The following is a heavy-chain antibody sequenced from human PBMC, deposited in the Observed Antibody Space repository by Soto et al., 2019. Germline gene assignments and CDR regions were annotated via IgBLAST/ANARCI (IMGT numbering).Heavy chain of an antibody. Sequence: VQLVESGGGLVQPGGSLRLSCAASGFTFSSYEMNWVRQAPGKGLEWVSYISSSGSTIYYADSVKGRFTISRDNAKNSLYLQMNSLRAEDTAVYYCARDGTAAAVPYYYYYGMDVWGQGTTVTVSS. CDR3: ARDGTAAAVPYYYYYGMDV. CDR2: ISSSGSTI. J-gene: IGHJ6*02. CDR1: GFTFSSYE. D-gene: IGHD6-13*01. V-gene: IGHV3-48*03.